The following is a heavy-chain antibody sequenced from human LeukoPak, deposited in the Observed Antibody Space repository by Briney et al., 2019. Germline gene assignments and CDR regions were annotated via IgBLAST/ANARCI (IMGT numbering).Heavy chain of an antibody. Sequence: GGSLGLSCAGSGFTFGGYGMHWFRQTPGKGLEWVAVIAYDGSRAFYADSVKGRFTISRDNSKNTMSVQMDDLRAEDTAVYYCARQVRLNGMDVWGQGTTVTVSS. CDR3: ARQVRLNGMDV. CDR2: IAYDGSRA. J-gene: IGHJ6*02. V-gene: IGHV3-33*01. D-gene: IGHD3-22*01. CDR1: GFTFGGYG.